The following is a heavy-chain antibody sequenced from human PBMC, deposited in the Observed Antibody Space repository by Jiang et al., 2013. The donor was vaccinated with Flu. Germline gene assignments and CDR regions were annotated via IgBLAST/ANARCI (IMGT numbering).Heavy chain of an antibody. CDR2: IYWDDEK. V-gene: IGHV2-5*02. CDR1: GFSLSTSGMG. Sequence: PTQTLTLTCTFSGFSLSTSGMGVGWIRQPPGKALECLALIYWDDEKRYSPSLKSRLTITKDTSKNQVVLTMTNMDPVDTATYYCSRFAYGDFIDYFDPWGQGTLVTVSS. D-gene: IGHD4-17*01. CDR3: SRFAYGDFIDYFDP. J-gene: IGHJ5*02.